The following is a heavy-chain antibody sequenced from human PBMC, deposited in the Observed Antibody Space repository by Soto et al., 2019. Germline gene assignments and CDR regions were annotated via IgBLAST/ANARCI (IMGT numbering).Heavy chain of an antibody. Sequence: SETLSLTCTVSGGSISSGNYYWSWIRQPPGKGLEWIGFISYSGSAYYNPSLKSRVTISVDTSKNQFSLKLNSVTAADTAVYYCARAITPQQLTWFDPWGQGTLVTVSS. J-gene: IGHJ5*02. CDR1: GGSISSGNYY. V-gene: IGHV4-30-4*02. D-gene: IGHD6-13*01. CDR3: ARAITPQQLTWFDP. CDR2: ISYSGSA.